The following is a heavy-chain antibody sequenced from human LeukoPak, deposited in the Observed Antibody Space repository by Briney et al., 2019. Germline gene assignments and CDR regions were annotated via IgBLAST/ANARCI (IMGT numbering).Heavy chain of an antibody. CDR1: GFTFSSYA. J-gene: IGHJ5*02. CDR3: ARDQSQGSSWYGFDP. CDR2: ISYDGSYK. V-gene: IGHV3-30*14. Sequence: PGRSLRLSCAASGFTFSSYAMHWVRQAPGKGLEWVAVISYDGSYKDYADSVKGRFTISRDNSKNTLYLQMNSLRAEDTAVYYCARDQSQGSSWYGFDPWGQGTLVTVSS. D-gene: IGHD6-13*01.